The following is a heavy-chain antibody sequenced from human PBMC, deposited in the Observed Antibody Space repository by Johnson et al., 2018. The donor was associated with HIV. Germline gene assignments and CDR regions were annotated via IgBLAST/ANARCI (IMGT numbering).Heavy chain of an antibody. V-gene: IGHV3-7*01. J-gene: IGHJ3*02. Sequence: VQLVESGGGLIQPGGSLRLSCAASGFTVSSNYMSWVRQAPGKGLEWVANIKQDGSEKYYVDSVKGRFTISRDNAKNSLYPQMNSLRGGDTAVYYCARKGDAFDIWGQGTMVTVCS. CDR2: IKQDGSEK. CDR3: ARKGDAFDI. CDR1: GFTVSSNY.